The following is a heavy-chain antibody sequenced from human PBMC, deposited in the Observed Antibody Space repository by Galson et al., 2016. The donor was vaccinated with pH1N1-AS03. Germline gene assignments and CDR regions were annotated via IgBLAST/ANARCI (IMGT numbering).Heavy chain of an antibody. V-gene: IGHV3-23*01. CDR2: ISDSGGTT. CDR1: GFRFSNHA. J-gene: IGHJ3*02. D-gene: IGHD5-18*01. CDR3: ATVSTDMDDAFDI. Sequence: SLRLSCAASGFRFSNHAMSWVRQAPGKGLDWVSTISDSGGTTYHGDSVKGRFTTSRDNSQNTLYLHMNSLRAEDTALYYCATVSTDMDDAFDIWGQGTMVTVSS.